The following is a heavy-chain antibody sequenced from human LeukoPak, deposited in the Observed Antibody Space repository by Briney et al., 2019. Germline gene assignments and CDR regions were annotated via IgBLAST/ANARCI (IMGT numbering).Heavy chain of an antibody. V-gene: IGHV1-18*01. D-gene: IGHD6-25*01. CDR3: ARSAQFDY. CDR1: GYTFTSYD. CDR2: ISAYNGNT. J-gene: IGHJ4*02. Sequence: PEASVKVSCKASGYTFTSYDINWVRQAPGQGLEWMGWISAYNGNTNYAQKLRGRVTMTTDTSTSTAYMELRSLRSDDTAVYYCARSAQFDYWGQGTLVTVSS.